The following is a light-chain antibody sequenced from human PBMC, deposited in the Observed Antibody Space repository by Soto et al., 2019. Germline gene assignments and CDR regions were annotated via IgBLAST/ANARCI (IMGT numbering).Light chain of an antibody. CDR3: LSYTTSSSYV. J-gene: IGLJ1*01. CDR1: SSDVGAYNR. V-gene: IGLV2-14*01. Sequence: QSVLTQPASVSGSPGQSITISGTGTSSDVGAYNRVSWYQQHSGKAPKLMIYEVSNRPSGVSNRFSGSKSGNTASLTISGLQAEDEADYYCLSYTTSSSYVFGTGTKVTVL. CDR2: EVS.